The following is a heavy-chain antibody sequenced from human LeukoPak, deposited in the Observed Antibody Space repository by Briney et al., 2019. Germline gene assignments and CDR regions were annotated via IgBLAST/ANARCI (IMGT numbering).Heavy chain of an antibody. J-gene: IGHJ4*02. CDR2: IYYSGST. D-gene: IGHD5-18*01. CDR1: GGSISSGGYY. V-gene: IGHV4-31*03. Sequence: PSETLSLTCTVSGGSISSGGYYWSWIRQHPGKGLEWIGYIYYSGSTYYNPSPKSRVTISVDTSKNQFSLKLSSVTAADTAVYYCARDVLNLSGYSYGLDYWGQGTLVTVSS. CDR3: ARDVLNLSGYSYGLDY.